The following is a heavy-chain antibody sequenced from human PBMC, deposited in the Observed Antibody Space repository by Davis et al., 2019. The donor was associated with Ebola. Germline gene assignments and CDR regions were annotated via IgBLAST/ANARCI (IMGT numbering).Heavy chain of an antibody. CDR2: ISGSGGST. Sequence: GESLKISCAASGFTFTSYAMSWVRQAPGKGLEWVSAISGSGGSTYYADSVKGRFTISRDNSKNTLYLQMNSLRAEDTAVYYCAKVQGSYSYWGQGTLVTVSS. CDR3: AKVQGSYSY. J-gene: IGHJ4*02. CDR1: GFTFTSYA. D-gene: IGHD1-26*01. V-gene: IGHV3-23*01.